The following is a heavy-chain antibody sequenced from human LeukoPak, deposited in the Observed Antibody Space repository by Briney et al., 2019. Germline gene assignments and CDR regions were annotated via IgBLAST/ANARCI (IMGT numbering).Heavy chain of an antibody. D-gene: IGHD1-26*01. CDR3: AKDRGGHSWEAFDI. CDR1: GFTLSSYG. V-gene: IGHV3-30*02. J-gene: IGHJ3*02. Sequence: PGGSLRLSCAASGFTLSSYGMHWVRQAPGKGLEWVAFIRYDGSNKYYADSVKGRFTISRDNSKNTLYLQMNSLRAEDTAVYYCAKDRGGHSWEAFDIWGQGTMVTVSS. CDR2: IRYDGSNK.